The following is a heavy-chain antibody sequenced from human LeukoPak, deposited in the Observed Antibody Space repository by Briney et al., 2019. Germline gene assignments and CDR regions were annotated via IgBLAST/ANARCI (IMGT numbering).Heavy chain of an antibody. CDR3: ARCVGYCSSTSCHPWFDP. CDR1: GYTFTSYD. V-gene: IGHV1-8*03. J-gene: IGHJ5*02. CDR2: MNPNSGNT. D-gene: IGHD2-2*03. Sequence: ASVKVSCKASGYTFTSYDINGVRQAPGQGLEWMGWMNPNSGNTGYAQKFQGRVTITRNTSISTAYMELSSLRSEDTAVYYCARCVGYCSSTSCHPWFDPWGQGTLVTVSS.